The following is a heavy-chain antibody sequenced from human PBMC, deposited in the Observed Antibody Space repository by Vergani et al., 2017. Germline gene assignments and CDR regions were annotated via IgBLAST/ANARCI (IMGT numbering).Heavy chain of an antibody. J-gene: IGHJ4*02. CDR3: AGIPYCSSTSCYSAREDGY. D-gene: IGHD2-2*01. V-gene: IGHV1-69*06. CDR2: IIPIFDTA. Sequence: QVQLVQSGAEVKKPGSSVKFSSKAPGGTFSSYAISGVRQAPGQGLEWMGGIIPIFDTANYAQKFQGRVTITAEKSTSTAYMELSSLRSEDTAVYYCAGIPYCSSTSCYSAREDGYWGQGTLVTVSS. CDR1: GGTFSSYA.